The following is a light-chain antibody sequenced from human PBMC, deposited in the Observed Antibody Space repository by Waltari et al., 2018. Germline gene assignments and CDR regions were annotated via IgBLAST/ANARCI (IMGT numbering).Light chain of an antibody. J-gene: IGLJ3*02. CDR2: DVS. V-gene: IGLV2-14*01. CDR1: SGDVGGYYY. Sequence: QSALTQPASVSGSPGQSIPISCPGTSGDVGGYYYSSWFQQHPGKVPKPHISDVSNRPSGVSDRFSGSKSGNTASLTISGLQAEDEASYYCASYTNSDSEVFGGGTKVTVL. CDR3: ASYTNSDSEV.